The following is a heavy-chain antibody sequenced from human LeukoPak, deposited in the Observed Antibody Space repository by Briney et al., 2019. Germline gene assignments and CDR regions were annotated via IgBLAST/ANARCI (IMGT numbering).Heavy chain of an antibody. CDR3: ARGVGASVGTFDC. Sequence: PGGSLRLSCAASGFTFSSYNMNWVRQAPGKGLEWVSSISSGSSYIYYADSVKGRFTISRDNAKNSLFLQMSSLRAEDTAVYYCARGVGASVGTFDCWGQGTLVTVSS. CDR2: ISSGSSYI. V-gene: IGHV3-21*01. J-gene: IGHJ4*02. D-gene: IGHD1-26*01. CDR1: GFTFSSYN.